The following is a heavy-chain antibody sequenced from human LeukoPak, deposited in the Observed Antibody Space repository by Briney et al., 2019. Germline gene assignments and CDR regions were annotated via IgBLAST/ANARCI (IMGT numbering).Heavy chain of an antibody. D-gene: IGHD6-13*01. Sequence: ASVKVSCKASDYTFTRYGISWVRRSRGPGLGWMGWISPYSDNTNNAQNHHGRVTMTTDTSSSTAYMKLRSLTSADTAMYYCARGGPFSIAAARVYYFDYWGQGTLVTVSS. J-gene: IGHJ4*02. CDR3: ARGGPFSIAAARVYYFDY. CDR2: ISPYSDNT. V-gene: IGHV1-18*01. CDR1: DYTFTRYG.